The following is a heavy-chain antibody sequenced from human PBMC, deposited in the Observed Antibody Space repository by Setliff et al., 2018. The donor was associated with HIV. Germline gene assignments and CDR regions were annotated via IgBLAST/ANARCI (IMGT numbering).Heavy chain of an antibody. D-gene: IGHD3-10*01. CDR2: IYYSGST. CDR1: GGSISSYY. CDR3: ARQITMVRGVYQPYYYYYMDV. V-gene: IGHV4-59*08. Sequence: SETLSLTCTVSGGSISSYYWSWIRQPPGKGLEWLGYIYYSGSTNYNPSLKSRVTISVDTSKNQFSLKLSSVTAADTAVYYCARQITMVRGVYQPYYYYYMDVWGKGTTVTVSS. J-gene: IGHJ6*03.